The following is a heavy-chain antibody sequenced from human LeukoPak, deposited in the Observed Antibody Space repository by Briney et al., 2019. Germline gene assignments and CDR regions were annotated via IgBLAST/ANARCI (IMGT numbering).Heavy chain of an antibody. D-gene: IGHD6-19*01. CDR3: ARDIVVAGPRRVETDYFDY. CDR1: GFTFSSYW. V-gene: IGHV3-7*01. CDR2: IKQDGSEK. J-gene: IGHJ4*02. Sequence: GGSLRLSCAASGFTFSSYWMSWVRQAPGKGLEWVANIKQDGSEKYYADSVKGRFTISRENAKNSLFLQMNSLRAEDTAVYYCARDIVVAGPRRVETDYFDYWGQGTLVTVSS.